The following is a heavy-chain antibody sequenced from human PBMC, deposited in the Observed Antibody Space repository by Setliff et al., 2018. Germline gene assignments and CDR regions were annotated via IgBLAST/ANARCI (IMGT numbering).Heavy chain of an antibody. CDR3: AREKHYDSSGYYYAFDI. J-gene: IGHJ3*02. V-gene: IGHV3-7*01. CDR2: IKQDGSGK. CDR1: GFDFKTHW. D-gene: IGHD3-22*01. Sequence: PGGSLRLSCAASGFDFKTHWMDWARQAPGKGLEWVANIKQDGSGKYYVDSVKGRFTISRDNAKNSLYLQMNSLRAEDTAVYYCAREKHYDSSGYYYAFDIWGQGTKVTVSS.